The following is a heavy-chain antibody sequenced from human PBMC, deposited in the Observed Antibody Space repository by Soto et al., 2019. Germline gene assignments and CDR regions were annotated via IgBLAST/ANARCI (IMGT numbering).Heavy chain of an antibody. V-gene: IGHV4-59*01. CDR1: GGSISSYY. CDR3: ARVNHYAFWGGYYPDI. Sequence: SSETLSLTCTVSGGSISSYYWSWIRQPPGKGLEWIGYIYYSGSTNYNPSLKSRVTISVDTSKNQFSLKLSSVTAADTAVYYCARVNHYAFWGGYYPDIWGQGTMVTVSS. CDR2: IYYSGST. J-gene: IGHJ3*02. D-gene: IGHD3-3*01.